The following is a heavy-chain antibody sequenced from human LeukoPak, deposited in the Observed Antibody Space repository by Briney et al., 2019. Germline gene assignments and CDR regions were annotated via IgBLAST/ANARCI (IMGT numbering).Heavy chain of an antibody. Sequence: GGSLRLSCAASGFTFSSYTMNWVRQAPGKGLEWLSFISRSSDNIYYADSVKGRFTISRDNAKNSLYLQMNSLRAEDTAVYYCARGLYSGYDYYFDTWGQGTLVTVSS. V-gene: IGHV3-48*01. J-gene: IGHJ4*02. D-gene: IGHD5-12*01. CDR2: ISRSSDNI. CDR1: GFTFSSYT. CDR3: ARGLYSGYDYYFDT.